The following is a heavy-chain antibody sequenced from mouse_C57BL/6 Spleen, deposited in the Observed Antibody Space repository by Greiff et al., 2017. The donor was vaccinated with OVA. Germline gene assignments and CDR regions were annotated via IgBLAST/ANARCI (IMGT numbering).Heavy chain of an antibody. J-gene: IGHJ2*01. CDR2: INYDGSST. V-gene: IGHV5-16*01. CDR1: GFTFSDYY. CDR3: AREGYDYDGVDY. Sequence: EVMLVESEGGLVQPGSSMKLSCTASGFTFSDYYMAWVRQVPEKGLEWVANINYDGSSTYYLDSLKSRFIISRDNAKNILYLQMSSLKSEDTATYYCAREGYDYDGVDYWGQGTTLTVSS. D-gene: IGHD2-4*01.